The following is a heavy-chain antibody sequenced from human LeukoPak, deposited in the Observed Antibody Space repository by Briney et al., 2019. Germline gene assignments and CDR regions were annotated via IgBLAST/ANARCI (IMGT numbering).Heavy chain of an antibody. CDR2: INHSGST. CDR3: ARPTYSSGWSEEDY. J-gene: IGHJ4*02. Sequence: GSLRLSCAASGFTFSDYYMRWIRQPPGKGLEWIGEINHSGSTNYNPSLKSRVTISVDTSKNQFSLKLSSVTAADTAVYYCARPTYSSGWSEEDYWGQGTLVTVSS. D-gene: IGHD6-19*01. CDR1: GFTFSDYY. V-gene: IGHV4-34*01.